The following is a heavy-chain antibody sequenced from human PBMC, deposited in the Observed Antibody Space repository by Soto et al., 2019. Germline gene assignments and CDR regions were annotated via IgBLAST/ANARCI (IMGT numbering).Heavy chain of an antibody. D-gene: IGHD2-15*01. J-gene: IGHJ6*02. V-gene: IGHV1-69*01. CDR3: ARRYCSGGSCRSVYYYYYGMDV. CDR2: IIPIFGTA. CDR1: GGTFSSYA. Sequence: QVQLVQSGAEVKKPGSSVKVSCKASGGTFSSYAISWVRQAPGQGLEWMGGIIPIFGTANYAQKFQGRVTITADESTSTAYMELSRLRSEDTAVYYCARRYCSGGSCRSVYYYYYGMDVWGQGTTVTVSS.